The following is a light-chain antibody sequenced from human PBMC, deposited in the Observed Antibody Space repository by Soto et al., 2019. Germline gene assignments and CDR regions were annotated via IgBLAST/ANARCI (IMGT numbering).Light chain of an antibody. Sequence: QSFLTQPPSVSGAPGQRVTISCTGSSSNIGTGYDVHWYQQLPGTAPKLLIYGNSNRPSGVPDRFSGSKSGTSASLAITGLQAEDEADYYCQSFDSSRFYVFGTGTKV. V-gene: IGLV1-40*01. CDR1: SSNIGTGYD. CDR3: QSFDSSRFYV. J-gene: IGLJ1*01. CDR2: GNS.